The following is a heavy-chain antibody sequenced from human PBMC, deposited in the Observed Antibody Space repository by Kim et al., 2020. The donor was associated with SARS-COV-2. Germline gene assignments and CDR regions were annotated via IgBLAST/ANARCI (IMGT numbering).Heavy chain of an antibody. D-gene: IGHD3-10*01. CDR2: IYSGGST. V-gene: IGHV3-53*01. CDR3: ARDPFGELSGGMDV. J-gene: IGHJ6*02. CDR1: GFTVSSNY. Sequence: GGSLRLSCAASGFTVSSNYMSWVRQAPGKGLEWVSVIYSGGSTYYADSVKGRFTISRDNSKNTMYLQMKSLRAEDTAVYYCARDPFGELSGGMDVWGQGTTVTVSS.